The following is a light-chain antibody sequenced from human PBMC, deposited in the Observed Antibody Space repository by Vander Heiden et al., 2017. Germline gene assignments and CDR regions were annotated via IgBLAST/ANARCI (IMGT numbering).Light chain of an antibody. CDR2: KDS. J-gene: IGLJ3*02. CDR3: QSADSSGSPWV. Sequence: SYELTQPPSVSVSPGQTARITCSGDALPKQYAYWYQQKPGQAPMLVIYKDSERPSGIPERFSGSSSGTTVTLTISGVQAEDEADYYCQSADSSGSPWVFGGGTKLTVL. V-gene: IGLV3-25*03. CDR1: ALPKQY.